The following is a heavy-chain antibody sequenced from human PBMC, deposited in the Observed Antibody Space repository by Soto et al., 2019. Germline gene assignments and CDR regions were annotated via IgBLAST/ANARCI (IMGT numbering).Heavy chain of an antibody. CDR2: ITSSSSTI. Sequence: EVQLVEPGGGLVQPGGSLRLSCAASGFTFGIYSMNWIRQAPGKGLEWVSYITSSSSTIYYADSVKGRFTISRDNDENSLYLQMNSLRAEDTAVYYCARDGRNGYDDYWGQGILVTVSS. D-gene: IGHD5-12*01. J-gene: IGHJ4*02. CDR1: GFTFGIYS. CDR3: ARDGRNGYDDY. V-gene: IGHV3-48*01.